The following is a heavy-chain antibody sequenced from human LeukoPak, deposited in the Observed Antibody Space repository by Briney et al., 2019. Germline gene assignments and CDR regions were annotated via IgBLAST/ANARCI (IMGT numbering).Heavy chain of an antibody. V-gene: IGHV3-11*01. J-gene: IGHJ4*02. CDR3: VRGGDYGDPDLDY. Sequence: GSLRLSCAASGFTFSDFYMTWIRQAPGKGLEWVSYIDNTATIKYYADSVKGRFTISRDNAKKSLYLQMDSLRADDTARYYCVRGGDYGDPDLDYWGQGTLVTVSS. D-gene: IGHD4-17*01. CDR2: IDNTATIK. CDR1: GFTFSDFY.